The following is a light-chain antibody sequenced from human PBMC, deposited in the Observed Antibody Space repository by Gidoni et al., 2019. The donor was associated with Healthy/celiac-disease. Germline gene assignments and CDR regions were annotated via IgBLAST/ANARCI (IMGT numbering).Light chain of an antibody. V-gene: IGKV1-5*01. CDR2: DAS. CDR3: QQYNSYPWT. J-gene: IGKJ1*01. CDR1: QTISSW. Sequence: DIQMTLSPSTLSASVGDRVTITCRVSQTISSWLAWYQQKPGKAPKLLIYDASSLESGVPSRFSGSGSGTEFTLTISSLQPDDFATYYCQQYNSYPWTFGQGTKVEIK.